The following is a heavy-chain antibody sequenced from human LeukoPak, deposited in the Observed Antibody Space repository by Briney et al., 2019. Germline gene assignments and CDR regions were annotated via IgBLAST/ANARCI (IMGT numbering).Heavy chain of an antibody. J-gene: IGHJ4*02. CDR3: ARVSYYYDSSGYPGYYFDY. V-gene: IGHV1-2*02. D-gene: IGHD3-22*01. Sequence: ASVKVSCKASGYTFTDYYMHWVRQAPGQGLEWMGWINLNSGGTNYAQKFQGRVTMTRDTSISTAYMELSRLRSDDTAVYYCARVSYYYDSSGYPGYYFDYWGQGTLVTVSS. CDR2: INLNSGGT. CDR1: GYTFTDYY.